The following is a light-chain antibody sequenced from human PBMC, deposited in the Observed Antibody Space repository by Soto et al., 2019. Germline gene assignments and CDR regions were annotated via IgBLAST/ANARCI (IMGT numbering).Light chain of an antibody. CDR3: NSYRSSSTRYV. V-gene: IGLV2-14*03. J-gene: IGLJ1*01. CDR2: DVS. Sequence: QSALTQPASGSGSPGQWSTISCTGTSSDVGGYNYVSWYQQHPGRAPKLLIYDVSNRPSGVSNRFSGSKSGNTAALTISGLQAEDEADYYCNSYRSSSTRYVFGSGTKVPVL. CDR1: SSDVGGYNY.